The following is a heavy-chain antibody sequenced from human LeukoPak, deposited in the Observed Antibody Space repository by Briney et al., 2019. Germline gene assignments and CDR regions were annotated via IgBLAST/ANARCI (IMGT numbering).Heavy chain of an antibody. V-gene: IGHV4-34*01. CDR3: ARRAYGAWYFDL. CDR2: INHSGST. Sequence: PSETLSLTCAVYGGSFSGYYWSWIRQPPGKGLEWIGEINHSGSTNYNPSLKSRVTISVDTSKNQFSLKLSSVTAADTAIYYCARRAYGAWYFDLWGRGTLVTVSS. D-gene: IGHD4/OR15-4a*01. CDR1: GGSFSGYY. J-gene: IGHJ2*01.